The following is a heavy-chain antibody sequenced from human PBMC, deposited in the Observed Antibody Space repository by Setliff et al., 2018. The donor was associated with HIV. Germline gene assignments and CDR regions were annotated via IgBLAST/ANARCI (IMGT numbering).Heavy chain of an antibody. CDR2: IRSKAHGGTI. V-gene: IGHV3-49*02. D-gene: IGHD3-22*01. J-gene: IGHJ1*01. CDR3: TRDRYYDTSGYPEYFQH. CDR1: GFTFRNAR. Sequence: LRLSCGASGFTFRNARMNWVRQAPGKGLEWVGFIRSKAHGGTIEYAASVRGRFTISRDDSNSIAYLQMNSLKTEDTAVYYCTRDRYYDTSGYPEYFQHWGQGTLVTVSS.